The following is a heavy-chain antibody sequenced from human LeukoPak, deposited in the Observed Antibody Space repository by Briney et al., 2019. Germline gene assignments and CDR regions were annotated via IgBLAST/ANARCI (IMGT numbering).Heavy chain of an antibody. CDR2: IIPIFGTG. D-gene: IGHD6-13*01. J-gene: IGHJ6*03. CDR3: ARALESSSSRVRYYYYYMDV. V-gene: IGHV1-69*06. CDR1: GGTFSSYA. Sequence: GASVKVSCKASGGTFSSYAISWVRQAPGQRLEWMGGIIPIFGTGNYAQKFQGRVTITADKSTSTAYMELSSLRSEDTAVYYCARALESSSSRVRYYYYYMDVWGKGTTVTVSS.